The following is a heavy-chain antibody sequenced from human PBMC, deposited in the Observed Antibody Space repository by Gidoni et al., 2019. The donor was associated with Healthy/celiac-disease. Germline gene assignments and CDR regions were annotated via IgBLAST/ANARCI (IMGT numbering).Heavy chain of an antibody. Sequence: QVQLVESGGGVVQPGRSLRLSCAASGFTFSRYGMHWVRQAPGKGLEWVAVISYDGSNKYYADSVKGRFTISRDNSKNTLYLQMNSLRAEDTAVYYCAKSLSVGGSYYYYYGMDVWGQGTTVTVSS. V-gene: IGHV3-30*18. J-gene: IGHJ6*02. CDR3: AKSLSVGGSYYYYYGMDV. D-gene: IGHD1-26*01. CDR2: ISYDGSNK. CDR1: GFTFSRYG.